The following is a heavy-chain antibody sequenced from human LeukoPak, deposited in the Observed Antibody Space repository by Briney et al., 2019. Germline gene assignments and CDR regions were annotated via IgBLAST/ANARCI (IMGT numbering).Heavy chain of an antibody. V-gene: IGHV3-48*04. Sequence: GGSLRLSCAASGFTFSSYSMNWVRQAPGKGLEWVSYISSSSTIYYADSVKGRFTISRDNAKNSLYLQMNSLRAEDMAVYYCARGGYSGYDPHFDYWGQGTLVTVSS. CDR3: ARGGYSGYDPHFDY. D-gene: IGHD5-12*01. CDR2: ISSSSTI. CDR1: GFTFSSYS. J-gene: IGHJ4*02.